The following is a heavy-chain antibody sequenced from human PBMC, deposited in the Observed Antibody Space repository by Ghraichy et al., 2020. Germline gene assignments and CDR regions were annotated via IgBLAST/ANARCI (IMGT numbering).Heavy chain of an antibody. D-gene: IGHD3-10*01. CDR3: ARGSYRYYYGSGSYYY. Sequence: ASVKVSCKASGYTFTSYGISWVRQAPGQGLEWMGWISAYNGDTNYAQKLQGRVTMTTDTFTSTAYMELRSLRSDDTAVYYCARGSYRYYYGSGSYYYWGQGTLVTVSS. CDR1: GYTFTSYG. V-gene: IGHV1-18*01. J-gene: IGHJ4*02. CDR2: ISAYNGDT.